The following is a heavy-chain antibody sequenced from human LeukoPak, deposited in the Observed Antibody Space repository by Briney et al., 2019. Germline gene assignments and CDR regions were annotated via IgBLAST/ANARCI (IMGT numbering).Heavy chain of an antibody. CDR1: GGSFSGYY. CDR2: INHSGST. Sequence: SETLSLTCVVYGGSFSGYYWSWIRQPPGKGLEWIGEINHSGSTNYNPSLKSRVTISVDTSKIQFSLRLTSVTAADTAVYYCARHIDSSGYYYDYWGQGTLVTVSS. D-gene: IGHD3-22*01. J-gene: IGHJ4*02. V-gene: IGHV4-34*01. CDR3: ARHIDSSGYYYDY.